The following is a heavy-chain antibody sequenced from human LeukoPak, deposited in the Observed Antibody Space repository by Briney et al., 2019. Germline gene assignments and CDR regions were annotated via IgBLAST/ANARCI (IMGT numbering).Heavy chain of an antibody. CDR3: ARDNIAAAVFDY. CDR1: GFTFRSYA. Sequence: PGGSLRLSCTASGFTFRSYAMHWVRQAPGKGLEWVAVISYDGSNKYYADSVKGRFTISRDNSKNTLYLQMNSLRAEDTAVYYCARDNIAAAVFDYWGQGTLVTVSS. D-gene: IGHD6-13*01. V-gene: IGHV3-30-3*01. J-gene: IGHJ4*02. CDR2: ISYDGSNK.